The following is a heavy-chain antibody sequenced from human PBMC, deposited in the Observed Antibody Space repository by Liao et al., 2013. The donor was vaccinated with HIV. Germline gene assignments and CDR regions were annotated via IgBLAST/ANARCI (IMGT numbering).Heavy chain of an antibody. CDR1: GGSISSGSYY. V-gene: IGHV4-61*02. J-gene: IGHJ3*02. D-gene: IGHD1-26*01. Sequence: QVQLQESGPGLVKPSQTLSLTCTVSGGSISSGSYYWSWIRQPAGKGLEWIGRIYTSGSTNYNPSLKSRVTISVDTSKNQFSLKLSSVTAADTAVYYCARVEYSGSFDHGSFDIWGQGTMVTVSS. CDR3: ARVEYSGSFDHGSFDI. CDR2: IYTSGST.